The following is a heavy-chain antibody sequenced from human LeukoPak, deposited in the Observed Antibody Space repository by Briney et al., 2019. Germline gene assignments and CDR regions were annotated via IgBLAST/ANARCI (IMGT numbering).Heavy chain of an antibody. D-gene: IGHD6-13*01. J-gene: IGHJ6*02. V-gene: IGHV1-8*01. CDR2: MNPKRGNT. CDR3: ARGGSSSSYYNNYGMDV. CDR1: GYSLTRFN. Sequence: VASLKVSCKAPGYSLTRFNINWVRQDPGQRLWWMSWMNPKRGNTGYAPTFQGRVTITRHTSRDTAFMELSSLRPDDTAVYFCARGGSSSSYYNNYGMDVWAKGPRSPSP.